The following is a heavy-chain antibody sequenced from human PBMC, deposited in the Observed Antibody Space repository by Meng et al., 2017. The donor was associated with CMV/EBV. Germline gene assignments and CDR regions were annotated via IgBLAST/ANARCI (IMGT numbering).Heavy chain of an antibody. D-gene: IGHD3-9*01. V-gene: IGHV4-39*07. J-gene: IGHJ4*02. Sequence: SETLSLTCTVSGGSISSSSYYWGWIRQPPGKGLEWIGSIYYSGSTYYNPSLKSRVTISVDTSKNQFSLKLCSVTAADTAVYYCARDPPYYDILTGYLPSYYFDYWGQGTLVTVSS. CDR2: IYYSGST. CDR1: GGSISSSSYY. CDR3: ARDPPYYDILTGYLPSYYFDY.